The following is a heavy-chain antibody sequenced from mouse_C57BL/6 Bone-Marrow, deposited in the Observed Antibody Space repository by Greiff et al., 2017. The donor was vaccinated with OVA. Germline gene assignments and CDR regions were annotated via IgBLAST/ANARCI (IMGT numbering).Heavy chain of an antibody. J-gene: IGHJ1*03. CDR2: IDPENGDT. Sequence: VQLQQSGAELVRPGASVKLSCTASGFNIKDDYMHWVKQRPEQGLEWIGWIDPENGDTEYASKFQGKATITADTSSNTAYLQLSSLTSEDTAVYYCTTFRVYYYGSSWDWYFEVWGTGTTVTVSS. CDR3: TTFRVYYYGSSWDWYFEV. V-gene: IGHV14-4*01. CDR1: GFNIKDDY. D-gene: IGHD1-1*01.